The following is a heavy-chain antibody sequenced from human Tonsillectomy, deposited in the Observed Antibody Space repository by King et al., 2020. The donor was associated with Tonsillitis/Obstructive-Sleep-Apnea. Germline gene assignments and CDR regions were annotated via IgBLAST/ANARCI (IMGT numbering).Heavy chain of an antibody. CDR2: IYYTGIT. D-gene: IGHD6-13*01. Sequence: VQLQESGPQMLKPSQTLSLMCTVSGGSISSAGYYWSWIRQPPGKGLEWIGHIYYTGITYSNPSLKSRLTISMDTSKNQFSLNLNSRTGADTAVYYCARLRARYSSSHAFDIWGQGTMVTVSA. J-gene: IGHJ3*02. CDR1: GGSISSAGYY. CDR3: ARLRARYSSSHAFDI. V-gene: IGHV4-31*03.